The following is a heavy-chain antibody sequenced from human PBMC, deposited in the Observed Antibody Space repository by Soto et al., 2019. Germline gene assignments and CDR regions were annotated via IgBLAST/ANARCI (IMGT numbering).Heavy chain of an antibody. CDR3: ARAEYVERAFAS. CDR1: GSTFSSYW. CDR2: INGGGSST. Sequence: EVQLVESGGGLVQPGGSLRLSCAASGSTFSSYWMHWVRQAPGKGLVWVSRINGGGSSTIYADSVRGRFTISRDNAKNTLYVSMNSMRAADTAFEYRARAEYVERAFASWGQGTMVAVAA. J-gene: IGHJ3*02. V-gene: IGHV3-74*01. D-gene: IGHD3-16*01.